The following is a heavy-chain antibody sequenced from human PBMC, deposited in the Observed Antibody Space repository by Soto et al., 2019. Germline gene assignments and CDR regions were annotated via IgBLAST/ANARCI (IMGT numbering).Heavy chain of an antibody. CDR2: INPNSGGT. V-gene: IGHV1-2*02. J-gene: IGHJ5*02. Sequence: GASVKVSCKASGYTFTGYYMHWVRQAPGQGLEWMGWINPNSGGTNYAQKFQGRVTMTRDTSISTAYMELSRLRSDDTAVYYCARGPYSGSYKTNWFDPWGQGTLVTVSS. CDR1: GYTFTGYY. D-gene: IGHD1-26*01. CDR3: ARGPYSGSYKTNWFDP.